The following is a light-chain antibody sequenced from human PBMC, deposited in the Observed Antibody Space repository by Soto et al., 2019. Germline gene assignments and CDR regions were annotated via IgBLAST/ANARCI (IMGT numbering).Light chain of an antibody. Sequence: QSALTQPPSASGSPGQSVTISCTGTSSDVGAYKYVSWYQQYPGKAPKLMIYEVTKRPSGVPDRFSGSKSGNTASLTVSGLEAGDEADYYCTSFVGNDIWLFGGGTKLTVL. V-gene: IGLV2-8*01. CDR1: SSDVGAYKY. CDR2: EVT. J-gene: IGLJ3*02. CDR3: TSFVGNDIWL.